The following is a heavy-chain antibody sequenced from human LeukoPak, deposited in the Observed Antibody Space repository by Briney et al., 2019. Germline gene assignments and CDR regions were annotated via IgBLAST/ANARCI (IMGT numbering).Heavy chain of an antibody. CDR1: GGSVSSTTYF. V-gene: IGHV4-39*01. Sequence: SETLSLTWTVSGGSVSSTTYFWSWMRQPPGRGLDWIASINYSGSTYYNPTLKRRITISVDTSDNQISLKLSSVTAADTAVYYCARYVVYGSGKYYFDYWGQGTLVTVSS. D-gene: IGHD3-10*01. CDR2: INYSGST. CDR3: ARYVVYGSGKYYFDY. J-gene: IGHJ4*02.